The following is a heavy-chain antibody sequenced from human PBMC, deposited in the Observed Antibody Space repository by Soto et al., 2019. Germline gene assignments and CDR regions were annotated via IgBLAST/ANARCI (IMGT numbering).Heavy chain of an antibody. V-gene: IGHV3-7*01. J-gene: IGHJ6*02. D-gene: IGHD2-15*01. CDR2: IKQDGREK. CDR3: AKTLGYCSGGSCYGYYYYYGMDV. Sequence: GGSLRLSCAASGFTFSSNWMSWVRQAPGKGLEWWATIKQDGREKYYVDSVKGRFTISRDNAKNSLYLQMNSLRAEDTAVYYCAKTLGYCSGGSCYGYYYYYGMDVWGQGTTVTVSS. CDR1: GFTFSSNW.